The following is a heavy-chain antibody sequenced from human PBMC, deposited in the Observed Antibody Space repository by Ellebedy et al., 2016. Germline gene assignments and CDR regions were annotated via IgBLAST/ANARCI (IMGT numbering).Heavy chain of an antibody. CDR3: VHRTTVTSVDY. CDR1: GFSLSTSGMC. V-gene: IGHV2-70*12. J-gene: IGHJ4*02. D-gene: IGHD4-11*01. Sequence: SGPTLVKPTQTLTLTCTFSGFSLSTSGMCVNWIRQPPGKALEWLARIGWDDGKYYSTSLKTRLTISRDTSKDQVGLTMTNMDPVDTATYYCVHRTTVTSVDYWGQGTLVTVSS. CDR2: IGWDDGK.